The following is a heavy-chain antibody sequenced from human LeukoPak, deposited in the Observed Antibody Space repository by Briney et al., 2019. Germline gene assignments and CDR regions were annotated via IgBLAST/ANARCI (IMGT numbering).Heavy chain of an antibody. V-gene: IGHV1-69*04. CDR1: GYTFTSYG. CDR3: ARDRYCSGGSCQRMANWFDP. CDR2: IIPILGIA. D-gene: IGHD2-15*01. J-gene: IGHJ5*02. Sequence: EASVKVSCKASGYTFTSYGISWVRQAPGQGLEWMGRIIPILGIANYAQKFQGRVTITADKSTSTAYMELSSLRSEDTAVYYCARDRYCSGGSCQRMANWFDPWGQGTLVTVSS.